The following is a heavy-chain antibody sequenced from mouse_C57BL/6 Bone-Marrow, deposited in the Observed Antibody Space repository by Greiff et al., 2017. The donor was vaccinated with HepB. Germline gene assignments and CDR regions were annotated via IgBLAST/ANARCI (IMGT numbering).Heavy chain of an antibody. CDR2: INYDGSST. D-gene: IGHD2-1*01. Sequence: EVQLVESEGGLVQPGRSMKLSCTASGFTFSDYYMAWVRQVPEKGLEWVANINYDGSSTYYLDSLKSRFIISRDNAKNILYLQMSSLKSEDTATYYCARGGNLLGWFAYWGQGTLVTVSA. CDR3: ARGGNLLGWFAY. CDR1: GFTFSDYY. J-gene: IGHJ3*01. V-gene: IGHV5-16*01.